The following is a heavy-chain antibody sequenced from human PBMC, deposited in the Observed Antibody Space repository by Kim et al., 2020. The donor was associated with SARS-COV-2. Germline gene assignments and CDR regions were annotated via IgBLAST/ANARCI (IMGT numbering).Heavy chain of an antibody. D-gene: IGHD2-15*01. CDR3: ARARRYCSGGSCYSPPFDP. CDR1: GGSISSYY. CDR2: IYYSGST. J-gene: IGHJ5*02. Sequence: SETLSLTCTVSGGSISSYYWSWIRQPPGKGLEWIGYIYYSGSTNYNPSLKSRVTISVDTSKNQFSLKLSSVTAADTTVYYCARARRYCSGGSCYSPPFDPWGQGTLVTVSS. V-gene: IGHV4-59*13.